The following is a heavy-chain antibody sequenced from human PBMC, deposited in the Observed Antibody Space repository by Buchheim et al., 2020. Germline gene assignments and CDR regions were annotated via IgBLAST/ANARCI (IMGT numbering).Heavy chain of an antibody. CDR3: ARELRYYGSGSPSHYYGMDV. V-gene: IGHV3-66*01. J-gene: IGHJ6*02. D-gene: IGHD3-10*01. CDR2: IYSGGST. Sequence: EVQLVESGGGLVQPGGSLRLSCAASGFTVSSNYMSWVRQAPGKGLEWVSVIYSGGSTYYADSVKGRFTISRDNSKTPLYLQMNSLRAEDTAVYYCARELRYYGSGSPSHYYGMDVWGQGTT. CDR1: GFTVSSNY.